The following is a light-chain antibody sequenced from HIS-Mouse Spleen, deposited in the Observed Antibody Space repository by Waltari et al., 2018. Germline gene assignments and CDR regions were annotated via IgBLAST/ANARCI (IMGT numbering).Light chain of an antibody. V-gene: IGLV2-23*01. CDR1: SSDVGSYNL. CDR2: EGS. J-gene: IGLJ2*01. Sequence: QSALTQPASVSGSPGQSITISCTGTSSDVGSYNLVSWYQQHPGKAPKPMIYEGSKRPSGVCNRFSGSKSGNTASLTIAGLQAEDEADYYCCSYAGSSTLVFGGGTKLTVL. CDR3: CSYAGSSTLV.